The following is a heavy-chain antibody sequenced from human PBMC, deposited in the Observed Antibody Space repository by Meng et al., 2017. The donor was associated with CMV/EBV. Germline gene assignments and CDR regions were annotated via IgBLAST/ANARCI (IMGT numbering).Heavy chain of an antibody. Sequence: GGSLRLSCAASGFTVSSNYMSWVRQAPGKGLEWVSVIYSGGSTYYADSVKGRFTISRDNSKNTLYLQMNSLRAEDTAVYYCAKGGSLRYFDWYPVDYWGQGTLVTVSS. CDR1: GFTVSSNY. J-gene: IGHJ4*02. V-gene: IGHV3-53*01. CDR2: IYSGGST. CDR3: AKGGSLRYFDWYPVDY. D-gene: IGHD3-9*01.